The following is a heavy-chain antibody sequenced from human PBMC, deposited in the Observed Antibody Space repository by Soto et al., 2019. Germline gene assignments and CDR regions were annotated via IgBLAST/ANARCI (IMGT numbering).Heavy chain of an antibody. CDR1: GFTFDDYA. Sequence: EVQLVESGGGLVQPGRSLRLSCAASGFTFDDYAMHWVRQAPGKGLEWVSGISWNSGSTYYADSVKGRFTISRDNSKNSLYLQMNSLRTEDTALYYCAKARSDSSGYYYDYWGQGTLVTVSS. V-gene: IGHV3-9*01. CDR3: AKARSDSSGYYYDY. CDR2: ISWNSGST. J-gene: IGHJ4*02. D-gene: IGHD3-22*01.